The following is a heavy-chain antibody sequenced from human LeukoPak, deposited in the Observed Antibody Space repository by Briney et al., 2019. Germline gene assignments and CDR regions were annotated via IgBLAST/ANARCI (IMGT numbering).Heavy chain of an antibody. D-gene: IGHD2-2*01. Sequence: SETLSLTCAVYGGSFSCYYWSWIRQPPGKGLEWMGEINHSGSTNYNPSLKSRVTISVDTSKNQFSLKLSSVTAADTAVYYCARGSSSTSCYVCYYYYGMDVWGQGTTVTVSS. CDR1: GGSFSCYY. J-gene: IGHJ6*02. V-gene: IGHV4-34*01. CDR3: ARGSSSTSCYVCYYYYGMDV. CDR2: INHSGST.